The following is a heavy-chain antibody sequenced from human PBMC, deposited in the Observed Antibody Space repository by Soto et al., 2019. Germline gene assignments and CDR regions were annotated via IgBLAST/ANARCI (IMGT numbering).Heavy chain of an antibody. Sequence: PSEPRSLTCSVSGGSISRYSWSWIRQPPGKGLEWIGYIYYSGSASYNPSLKSRVTISVDTSKSQFSLKLSSVTAADTAVYFCAKDLASCSSTSCSASDAFDIWGQGTMVTVSS. CDR2: IYYSGSA. CDR3: AKDLASCSSTSCSASDAFDI. J-gene: IGHJ3*02. CDR1: GGSISRYS. V-gene: IGHV4-59*01. D-gene: IGHD2-2*01.